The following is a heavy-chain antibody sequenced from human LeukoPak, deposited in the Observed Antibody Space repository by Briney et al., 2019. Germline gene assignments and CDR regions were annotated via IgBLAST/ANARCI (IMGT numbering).Heavy chain of an antibody. D-gene: IGHD3-3*01. J-gene: IGHJ4*02. CDR3: AHGYYDFWSGYYTDYFDY. CDR2: IYWNDDK. V-gene: IGHV2-5*01. CDR1: GFSLSTSGVG. Sequence: SGPTLVNPTQTLTLTCTFSGFSLSTSGVGVGWIRQPPGKALEWLALIYWNDDKRYSPSLKSRLTITKDTSKNQVVLTMTNMDPVDTATYYYAHGYYDFWSGYYTDYFDYWGQGTLVTVSS.